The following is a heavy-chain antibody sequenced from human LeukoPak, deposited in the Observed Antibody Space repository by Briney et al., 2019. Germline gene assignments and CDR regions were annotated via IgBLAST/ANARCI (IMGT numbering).Heavy chain of an antibody. D-gene: IGHD1-26*01. V-gene: IGHV3-9*01. J-gene: IGHJ4*02. CDR3: AKAGSYSPPYYFDY. CDR2: ISWNSGSM. Sequence: PGGSLRLSCAASGFTFDNYAMHWVRQAPGKGLEWVSGISWNSGSMIYADSVKGRFTISRDNAKNSLYLQMNSLRPEDTALYYCAKAGSYSPPYYFDYWGQGTLVTVSS. CDR1: GFTFDNYA.